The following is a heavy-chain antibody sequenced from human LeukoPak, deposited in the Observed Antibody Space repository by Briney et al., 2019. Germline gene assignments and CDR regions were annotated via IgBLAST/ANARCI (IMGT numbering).Heavy chain of an antibody. CDR3: ARARKTPRTPFLSGWVAESQKYYYSYMDV. CDR2: TYYMSKWYF. CDR1: GDSVSSNSAA. D-gene: IGHD1-14*01. Sequence: LSQTLSLTCAISGDSVSSNSAAWNWFRQSPSRGLEWLGRTYYMSKWYFDYAVFVKGRIIINPDTSRNQFSLQLNSVTPDDMAIYYCARARKTPRTPFLSGWVAESQKYYYSYMDVWDKGTTVTVTS. V-gene: IGHV6-1*01. J-gene: IGHJ6*03.